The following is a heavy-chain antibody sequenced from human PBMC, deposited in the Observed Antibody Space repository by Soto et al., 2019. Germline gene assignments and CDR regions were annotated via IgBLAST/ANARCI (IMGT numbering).Heavy chain of an antibody. CDR1: GFTFSSYA. D-gene: IGHD6-19*01. CDR3: ANADSIEVAGNWLDP. Sequence: GGSLRLSCASSGFTFSSYAMSLFRQAPGNGLEWVSAISGSGVSTYYADSVQGRFPLSRDNSKNTLYLQMNSLRAENTAVYYCANADSIEVAGNWLDPWGQGTLVTV. CDR2: ISGSGVST. V-gene: IGHV3-23*01. J-gene: IGHJ5*02.